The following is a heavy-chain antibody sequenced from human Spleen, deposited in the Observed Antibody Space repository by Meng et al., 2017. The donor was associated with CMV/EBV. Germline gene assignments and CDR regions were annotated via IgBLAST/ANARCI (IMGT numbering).Heavy chain of an antibody. CDR1: GGSISSYY. J-gene: IGHJ4*02. Sequence: SETLFLTCTVSGGSISSYYWSWIRQPPGKGLEWIGYIYYSGSTNYNPSLKSRVTISVDTSKNQFSLKLSSVTAADTAVYYCALRIYIAAAGYFDYWGQGTLVTVSS. CDR2: IYYSGST. D-gene: IGHD6-13*01. CDR3: ALRIYIAAAGYFDY. V-gene: IGHV4-59*12.